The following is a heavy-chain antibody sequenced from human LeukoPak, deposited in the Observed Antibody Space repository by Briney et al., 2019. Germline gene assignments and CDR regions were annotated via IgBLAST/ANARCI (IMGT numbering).Heavy chain of an antibody. J-gene: IGHJ4*02. D-gene: IGHD3-22*01. CDR1: GFTFSSYA. Sequence: GGSLRLSCAASGFTFSSYAMNWVRQAPGKGLEWVSSISSSSDYIYYADSVKGRFTISRDNAKNSLYLQMNSLRAEDTAVYYCARDRYYDSSGYYSTSLIDYWGQGTLVTVSS. V-gene: IGHV3-21*04. CDR2: ISSSSDYI. CDR3: ARDRYYDSSGYYSTSLIDY.